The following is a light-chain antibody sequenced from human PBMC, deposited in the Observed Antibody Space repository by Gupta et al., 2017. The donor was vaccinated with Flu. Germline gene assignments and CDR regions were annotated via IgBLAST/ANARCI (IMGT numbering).Light chain of an antibody. J-gene: IGKJ4*01. CDR3: QQYGSSPLT. Sequence: IVLTQSPGTLSLSPGERATLSCRSSQSVRSSYLAWYQQKPGQAPRLLIYGASSRATGIPDRFSGSGSRTDFTLTISRLEPEDFAVYYCQQYGSSPLTFGGGTKVEIK. CDR1: QSVRSSY. V-gene: IGKV3-20*01. CDR2: GAS.